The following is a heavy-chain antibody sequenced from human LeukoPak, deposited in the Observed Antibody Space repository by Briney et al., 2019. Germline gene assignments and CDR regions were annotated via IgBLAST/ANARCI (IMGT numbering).Heavy chain of an antibody. J-gene: IGHJ6*03. CDR3: ARALESDYCTNGVCQRDYYYYMDV. D-gene: IGHD2-8*01. Sequence: SETLSLTCTVSGGSISSYYWSWIRQPPGKGLEWIGYIYYSGSTNYNPSLKSRVTISVDTSKNQFSLKLSSVTAADTAVYYCARALESDYCTNGVCQRDYYYYMDVWGKGTTVTVSS. CDR2: IYYSGST. CDR1: GGSISSYY. V-gene: IGHV4-59*01.